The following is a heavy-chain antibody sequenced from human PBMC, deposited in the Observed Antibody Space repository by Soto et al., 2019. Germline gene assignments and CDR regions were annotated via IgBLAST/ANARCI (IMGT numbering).Heavy chain of an antibody. Sequence: ASVKVSCKASGYTFTSYYMHWVRQAPGQGLEWMGIINPSGGSTSYAQKFQGRVTMTRDTSTSTVYMELSSLRSEDTAVYYCAGEPRKRKDLFDPWGQGTLVTVSS. J-gene: IGHJ5*01. V-gene: IGHV1-46*01. CDR2: INPSGGST. CDR1: GYTFTSYY. CDR3: AGEPRKRKDLFDP.